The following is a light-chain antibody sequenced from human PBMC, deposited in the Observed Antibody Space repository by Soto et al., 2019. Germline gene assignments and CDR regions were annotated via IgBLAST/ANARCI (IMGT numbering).Light chain of an antibody. CDR2: GAS. V-gene: IGKV3-20*01. CDR3: QQYGSSGLT. CDR1: QSGSNNY. J-gene: IGKJ4*01. Sequence: EIVSTQSPGTLSLSPGERATLCCRASQSGSNNYLAWYQLKPGQAPRFLIYGASNRATGIPDRFSGSGSGTDFTLTISSLEPEDSAVYYCQQYGSSGLTFGGGTKVDIK.